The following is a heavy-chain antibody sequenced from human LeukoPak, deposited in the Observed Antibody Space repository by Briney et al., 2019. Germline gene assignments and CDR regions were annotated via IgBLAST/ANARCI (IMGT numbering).Heavy chain of an antibody. CDR1: GFTFSSYW. CDR2: IKQDGSEK. V-gene: IGHV3-7*01. CDR3: ARSRYYDSSGHKYYFDY. J-gene: IGHJ4*02. D-gene: IGHD3-22*01. Sequence: GGSLRLSCAASGFTFSSYWMSWVRQAPGKGLEWVANIKQDGSEKYYVDSVKGRFTISRDNAKNSLYLQMNSLRAEDTAVYYCARSRYYDSSGHKYYFDYWGQGTLVTVSS.